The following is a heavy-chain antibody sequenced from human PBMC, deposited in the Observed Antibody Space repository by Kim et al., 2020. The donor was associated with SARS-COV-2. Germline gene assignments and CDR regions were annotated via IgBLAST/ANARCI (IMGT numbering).Heavy chain of an antibody. J-gene: IGHJ4*02. V-gene: IGHV3-23*01. D-gene: IGHD3-22*01. Sequence: TYNADTVKGRFTITRDNSKNTLYLQKNRLRAEDTAVYYCAKGRIVVVTARWGQGTLVTVSS. CDR2: T. CDR3: AKGRIVVVTAR.